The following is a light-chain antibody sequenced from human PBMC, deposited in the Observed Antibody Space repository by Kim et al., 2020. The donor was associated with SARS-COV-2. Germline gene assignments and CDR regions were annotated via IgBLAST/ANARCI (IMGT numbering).Light chain of an antibody. V-gene: IGKV1-13*02. CDR1: QGISSA. CDR3: QQFNSYPLYT. Sequence: AIQLTQSPSSLSASVGDRVTITCRASQGISSALAWYQQKPGKAPKLLIYDASSLESGVPSRFSGCGSGTDFTLTISSLQPEDFATYYCQQFNSYPLYTFGQGTKLEI. J-gene: IGKJ2*01. CDR2: DAS.